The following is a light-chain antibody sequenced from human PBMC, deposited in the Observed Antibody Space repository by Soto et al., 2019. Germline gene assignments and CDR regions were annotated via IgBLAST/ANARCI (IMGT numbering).Light chain of an antibody. V-gene: IGKV3-20*01. Sequence: EIVLTQSPGTLSLSPGERATLSCRASQTVAGTYLAWYQQKPGQAPSLLIYAASSRATGIPDRFSGSGSATDITLTISRLEPEDFAVYYCQQYGTSPPRYSFGQGTKLEIK. J-gene: IGKJ2*03. CDR3: QQYGTSPPRYS. CDR2: AAS. CDR1: QTVAGTY.